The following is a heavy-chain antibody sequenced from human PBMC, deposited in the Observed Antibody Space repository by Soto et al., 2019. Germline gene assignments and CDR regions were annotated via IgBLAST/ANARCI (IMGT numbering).Heavy chain of an antibody. D-gene: IGHD3-22*01. CDR1: GYTFTSYY. CDR2: INPSGGST. Sequence: ASVKVSCKASGYTFTSYYMHWVRQAPGQGLEWMGIINPSGGSTSYAQKFQGRVTMTRDTSTSTVYMELSSLRSEDTAVYYRARQTYYYDSSGEPPGFGYWGQGTLVTVSS. J-gene: IGHJ4*02. CDR3: ARQTYYYDSSGEPPGFGY. V-gene: IGHV1-46*01.